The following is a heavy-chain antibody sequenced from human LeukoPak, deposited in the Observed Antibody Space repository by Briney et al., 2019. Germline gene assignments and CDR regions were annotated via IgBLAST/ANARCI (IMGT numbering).Heavy chain of an antibody. CDR3: ARGHCSSTSCSYYYGSGSYPKPTYYFDY. CDR1: GGSFSGYY. J-gene: IGHJ4*02. Sequence: SETLSLTCAVYGGSFSGYYWSWIRQPPGKGLEWIGEINHSGSTSYNPSLKSRVTISVDTSKNQFSLKLSSVTAADTAVYYCARGHCSSTSCSYYYGSGSYPKPTYYFDYWGQGTLVTVSS. D-gene: IGHD3-10*01. V-gene: IGHV4-34*01. CDR2: INHSGST.